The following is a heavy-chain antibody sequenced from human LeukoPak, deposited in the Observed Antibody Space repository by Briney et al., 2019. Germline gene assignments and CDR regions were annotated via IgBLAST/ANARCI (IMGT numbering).Heavy chain of an antibody. Sequence: GGSLRLSCAASGFTLSSHRMNWVRQAPGKGLEWVSDISRSSSEIHYADSVTGRFTISRDNAKNSVYLQMNSLRVEDTAVYYCARDSGTYGYYMDVWGKGTTVTVSS. V-gene: IGHV3-48*01. CDR2: ISRSSSEI. CDR3: ARDSGTYGYYMDV. D-gene: IGHD1-26*01. CDR1: GFTLSSHR. J-gene: IGHJ6*04.